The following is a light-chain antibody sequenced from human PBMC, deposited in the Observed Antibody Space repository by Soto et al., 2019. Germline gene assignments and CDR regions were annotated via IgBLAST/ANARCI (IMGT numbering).Light chain of an antibody. CDR1: QNIRSS. Sequence: EVVMTQSPASLSASPGERVTLSCRASQNIRSSLAWYQQRPGQAPRLLIYDASTRATGIPPRFSGGGSGTEFTATISSLQSEDFAIYYCQQYDVCPPYTFGQGTKVEF. CDR2: DAS. J-gene: IGKJ2*01. V-gene: IGKV3-15*01. CDR3: QQYDVCPPYT.